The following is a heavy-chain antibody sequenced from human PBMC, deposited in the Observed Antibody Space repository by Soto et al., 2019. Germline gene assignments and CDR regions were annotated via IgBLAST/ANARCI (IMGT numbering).Heavy chain of an antibody. V-gene: IGHV4-39*02. CDR2: IYYSGST. CDR3: ARDSPDDY. CDR1: GGSISSSSYY. Sequence: SETLSLTCTVSGGSISSSSYYWGWIRQPPGKGLEWIGSIYYSGSTYYNPSLKSRVTISVDTSKNQFSLKLSSVTAADTAVYYCARDSPDDYWGQGTLVTVSS. J-gene: IGHJ4*02.